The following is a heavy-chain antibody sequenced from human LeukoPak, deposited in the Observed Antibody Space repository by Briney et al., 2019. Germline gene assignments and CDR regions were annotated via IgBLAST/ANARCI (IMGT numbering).Heavy chain of an antibody. V-gene: IGHV1-69*13. D-gene: IGHD6-6*01. CDR1: GGTFSSYA. CDR3: ASGEQLGPYYYYYGMDV. Sequence: SVTVSCKASGGTFSSYAISWVRQAPGQGLEWMGGIIPIFGTANYAQKFQGRVTITADESTSTAYMELSSLRSEDTAVYYCASGEQLGPYYYYYGMDVWGQGTTVTVSS. J-gene: IGHJ6*02. CDR2: IIPIFGTA.